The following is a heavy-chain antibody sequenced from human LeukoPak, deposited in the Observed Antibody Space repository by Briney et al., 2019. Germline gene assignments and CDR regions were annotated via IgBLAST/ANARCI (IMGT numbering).Heavy chain of an antibody. Sequence: ASVKVTCKASGGTCSSYTISCVRQPPGQGRVWLGRIIPTLGFANYAQKFQGRVTINADQSTSTAYMALSSMRSEDTAVYYCARDGSQRTTYANSGYYSPTYYYYGMDVWGQGTTVTVPS. CDR3: ARDGSQRTTYANSGYYSPTYYYYGMDV. CDR1: GGTCSSYT. CDR2: IIPTLGFA. J-gene: IGHJ6*02. D-gene: IGHD3-22*01. V-gene: IGHV1-69*04.